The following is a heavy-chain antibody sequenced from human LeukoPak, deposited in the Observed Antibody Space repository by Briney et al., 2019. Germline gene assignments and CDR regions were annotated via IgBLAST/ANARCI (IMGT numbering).Heavy chain of an antibody. D-gene: IGHD3-16*02. J-gene: IGHJ4*02. CDR3: ARGPGDYVWGSYRMYYFDY. CDR1: GGSISSSNW. V-gene: IGHV4-4*02. CDR2: IYHSGST. Sequence: SGTLSLTYAVSGGSISSSNWWSWVPQPPGKGLEWIVEIYHSGSTNYNPSLKSRVTISVDKSKNQFSQKLSSVTAADTDVYYCARGPGDYVWGSYRMYYFDYWGQGTLVTVSS.